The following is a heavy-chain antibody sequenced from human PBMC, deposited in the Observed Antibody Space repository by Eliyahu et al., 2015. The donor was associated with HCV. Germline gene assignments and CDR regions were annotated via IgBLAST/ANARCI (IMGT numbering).Heavy chain of an antibody. D-gene: IGHD2-2*01. CDR3: AREPSAIETSYFHYHMDA. J-gene: IGHJ6*02. V-gene: IGHV3-33*01. Sequence: FSFSYYGIHWVRQAPGKGLEWVAFIWSDGTTKFYLDSVKGRFTISRDYSKDTVFLQMDSLRADDTAVYYCAREPSAIETSYFHYHMDAWGQGTAVTVSS. CDR2: IWSDGTTK. CDR1: FSFSYYG.